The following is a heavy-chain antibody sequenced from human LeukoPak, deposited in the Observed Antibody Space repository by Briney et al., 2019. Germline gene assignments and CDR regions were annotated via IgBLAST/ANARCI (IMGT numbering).Heavy chain of an antibody. CDR1: GFTFNRYW. CDR2: IKQDGSEK. D-gene: IGHD1-26*01. J-gene: IGHJ4*02. V-gene: IGHV3-7*01. CDR3: ARDKVVGPSNFDY. Sequence: PGGSLRLSCAASGFTFNRYWMSWVRQAPGKGLEWVANIKQDGSEKYYVDSVKGRFTISRDNAKNSLYLQMNSLRAEDTAVYYCARDKVVGPSNFDYWGQGTLVTVSS.